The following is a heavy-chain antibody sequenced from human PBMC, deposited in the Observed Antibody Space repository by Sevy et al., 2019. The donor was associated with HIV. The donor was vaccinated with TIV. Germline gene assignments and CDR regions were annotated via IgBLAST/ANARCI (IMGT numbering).Heavy chain of an antibody. CDR3: ARDPGYSYGPGLGYYYYGMDV. CDR1: GGSISSYY. D-gene: IGHD5-18*01. V-gene: IGHV4-59*01. Sequence: SETLSLTCTVSGGSISSYYWSWIRQPPGKGLEWIGYIYYSGSTNYNPSLKSRVTISVDTSKNQFSLMLSSVTAADTAVYYCARDPGYSYGPGLGYYYYGMDVWGQGTTVTVSS. J-gene: IGHJ6*02. CDR2: IYYSGST.